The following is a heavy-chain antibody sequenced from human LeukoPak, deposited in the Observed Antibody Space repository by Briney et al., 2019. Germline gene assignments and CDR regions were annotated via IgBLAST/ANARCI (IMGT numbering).Heavy chain of an antibody. CDR1: GYTFINYY. Sequence: GASVKVSCKASGYTFINYYMHWVRQAPGQGLEWMGIINPSGGSAYYARKFQGRVTMTSDVSTSTFHMELSSLRSEDTAVYYCARPVDTASLVNWGQGTLVTVSS. CDR2: INPSGGSA. CDR3: ARPVDTASLVN. V-gene: IGHV1-46*01. D-gene: IGHD5-18*01. J-gene: IGHJ4*02.